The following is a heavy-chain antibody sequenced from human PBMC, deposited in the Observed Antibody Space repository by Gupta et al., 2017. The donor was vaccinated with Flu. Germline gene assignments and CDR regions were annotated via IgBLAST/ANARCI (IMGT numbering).Heavy chain of an antibody. V-gene: IGHV3-23*01. D-gene: IGHD2-15*01. CDR1: GFTFNTYA. CDR2: ISASGGSP. J-gene: IGHJ6*02. Sequence: EVQLLESGGGLVQPGGSLRLSCGASGFTFNTYAMSWVRQAPGKGLEWVSSISASGGSPHYADSVKGRFTISRDSFKNILYLQMNSLRADDTAVYYCAKDQGYCGSATCSPPYGMDVWGQGTTVTVSS. CDR3: AKDQGYCGSATCSPPYGMDV.